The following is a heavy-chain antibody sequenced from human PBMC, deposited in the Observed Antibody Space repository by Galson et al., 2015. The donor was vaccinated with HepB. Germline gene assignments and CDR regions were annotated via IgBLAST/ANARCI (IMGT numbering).Heavy chain of an antibody. D-gene: IGHD3-10*01. V-gene: IGHV4-31*03. Sequence: TLSLTCTVSGGSISSGGYYWSWIRQHPGKGLEWIGYIYYSGSTYYNPSLKSRVTISVDTSKNQFSLKLSSVTAADTAVYYCARDRRAFGELSQWGQGTLVTVSS. CDR2: IYYSGST. CDR3: ARDRRAFGELSQ. CDR1: GGSISSGGYY. J-gene: IGHJ4*02.